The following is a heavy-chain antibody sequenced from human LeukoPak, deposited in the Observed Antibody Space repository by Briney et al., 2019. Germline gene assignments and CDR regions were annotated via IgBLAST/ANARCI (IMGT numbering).Heavy chain of an antibody. CDR3: VRGGTYWTVS. CDR2: IKTDGSEK. Sequence: GGSLRLSCAASGFIFSSSWMSWVRQAPGKGLEWVATIKTDGSEKSHADSVSGRFTISRDNTKDSLFLQMKSLRVDDTAVYYCVRGGTYWTVSWGQGTLVTVSS. V-gene: IGHV3-7*01. CDR1: GFIFSSSW. J-gene: IGHJ5*01.